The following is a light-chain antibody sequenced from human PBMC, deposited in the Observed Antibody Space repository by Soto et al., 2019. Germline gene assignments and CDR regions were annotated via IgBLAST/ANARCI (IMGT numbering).Light chain of an antibody. CDR1: SSDVGAYNY. J-gene: IGLJ3*02. V-gene: IGLV2-8*01. CDR3: SSYAGSNNLP. CDR2: EVT. Sequence: QSALTQPPSASGSPGQSVTISCTGSSSDVGAYNYVSWYQQHPGKAPKLMIYEVTKRPSGVPDRFSGSKSGNTASLTVSGVQAEDEADYYCSSYAGSNNLPFGGGTKLTVL.